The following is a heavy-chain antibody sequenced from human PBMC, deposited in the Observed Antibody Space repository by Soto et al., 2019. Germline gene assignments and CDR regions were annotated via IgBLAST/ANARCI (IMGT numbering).Heavy chain of an antibody. D-gene: IGHD2-8*01. J-gene: IGHJ5*02. CDR2: IYYSGST. Sequence: SETLSLTCTVSGGSISSYYWSWIRQPPGKGLEWIGYIYYSGSTNYNPSLKSRVTISVDTSKNQFSLKLSSVTAADTAVYYCARHGADCTNGVCYITNWFDPWGQGTLVTVSS. CDR1: GGSISSYY. CDR3: ARHGADCTNGVCYITNWFDP. V-gene: IGHV4-59*08.